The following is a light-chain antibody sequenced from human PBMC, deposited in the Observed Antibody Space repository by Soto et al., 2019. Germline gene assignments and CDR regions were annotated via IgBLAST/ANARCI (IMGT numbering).Light chain of an antibody. CDR1: QSLTSSY. CDR2: GAS. CDR3: QQSYSSLWT. V-gene: IGKV3-20*01. Sequence: EIVLTQSPGTLSLSPGERATLSCRASQSLTSSYLAWYQQKPGQSPRLLIYGASRRATGIPDRFSGSGSGTDFTLTISRLEPEDFAVYYCQQSYSSLWTFGQGTKVDIK. J-gene: IGKJ1*01.